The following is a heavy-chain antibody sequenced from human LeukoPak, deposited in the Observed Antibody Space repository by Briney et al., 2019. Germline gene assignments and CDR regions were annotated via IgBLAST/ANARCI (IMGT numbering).Heavy chain of an antibody. V-gene: IGHV3-7*01. Sequence: PGGSLRLSCAASGFTFSSYCMSWVRQAPGEGLEWVANIKQDISETYNVDSVRGRFTISRAKAKNSLFLQMTRLRAEDTAVYYCARSCGLPITSCHDYWGQGTLVTVSS. J-gene: IGHJ4*02. CDR3: ARSCGLPITSCHDY. CDR1: GFTFSSYC. CDR2: IKQDISET. D-gene: IGHD2-2*01.